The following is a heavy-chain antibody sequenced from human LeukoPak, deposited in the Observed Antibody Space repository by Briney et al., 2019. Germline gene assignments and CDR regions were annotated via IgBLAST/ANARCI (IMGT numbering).Heavy chain of an antibody. D-gene: IGHD3-10*01. Sequence: SVKVSCKASGGTFSSYAISWVRQAPGQGLEWMGRIIPILGIANYAQKFQGRVTITADKSTSTAYMELSSLRSEDTAVYYCAREGGLWFGELSAYFDYWGQGTLVTVSS. CDR3: AREGGLWFGELSAYFDY. V-gene: IGHV1-69*04. CDR1: GGTFSSYA. J-gene: IGHJ4*02. CDR2: IIPILGIA.